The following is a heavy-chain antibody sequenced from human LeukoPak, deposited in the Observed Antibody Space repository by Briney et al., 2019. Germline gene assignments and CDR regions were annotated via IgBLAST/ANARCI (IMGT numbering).Heavy chain of an antibody. J-gene: IGHJ6*02. D-gene: IGHD3-22*01. CDR2: ISSSGSTI. CDR3: AREWLLPPYYYYYGMDV. CDR1: GFTFSDYY. V-gene: IGHV3-11*01. Sequence: PGGSVRLSCAASGFTFSDYYMSWMRQAPGKGREWVSYISSSGSTIYYADSVKGRFTISRDNAKNSLYLQMNSLRAEDTAVYYCAREWLLPPYYYYYGMDVWGQGTTVTVSS.